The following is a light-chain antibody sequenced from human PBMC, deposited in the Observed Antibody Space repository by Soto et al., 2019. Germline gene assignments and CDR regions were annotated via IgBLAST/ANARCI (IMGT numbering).Light chain of an antibody. CDR1: HDIGNY. J-gene: IGKJ1*01. Sequence: DIQMTQSPSPLSASVGDRLTITCRASHDIGNYLAWYQQRPGKVPKLLIYAASTLQSGVPSRFSGSGSGTHFPLTISSLQPEDVATYYCQKYSGAPRTFGQGTKVEIK. CDR3: QKYSGAPRT. V-gene: IGKV1-27*01. CDR2: AAS.